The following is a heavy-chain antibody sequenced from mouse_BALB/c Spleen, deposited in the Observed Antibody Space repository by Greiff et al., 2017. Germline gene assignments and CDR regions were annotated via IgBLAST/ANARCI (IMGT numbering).Heavy chain of an antibody. CDR2: IRLKSNNYAT. D-gene: IGHD2-3*01. CDR1: GFTFSNYW. CDR3: TRGIYDGYYVAMDY. Sequence: EVQVVESGGGLVQPGGSMKLSCVASGFTFSNYWMNWVRQSPEKGLEWVAEIRLKSNNYATHYAESVKGRFTISRDDSKSSVYLQMNNLRAEDTGIYYCTRGIYDGYYVAMDYWGQGTSVTVSS. J-gene: IGHJ4*01. V-gene: IGHV6-6*02.